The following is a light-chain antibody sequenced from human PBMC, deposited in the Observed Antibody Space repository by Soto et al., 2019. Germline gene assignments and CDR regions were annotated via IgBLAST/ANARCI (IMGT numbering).Light chain of an antibody. Sequence: DIQMTQSPSSLSASVGDRVTITCRASQSIRTYLNWYQQKPGKAPKFLIYAASTLQSGVPSRFSGSGSGTDFTLTISSLQPEDFAIYYCQQTYSNPRTFGQGTKVEIK. CDR3: QQTYSNPRT. CDR1: QSIRTY. CDR2: AAS. J-gene: IGKJ1*01. V-gene: IGKV1-39*01.